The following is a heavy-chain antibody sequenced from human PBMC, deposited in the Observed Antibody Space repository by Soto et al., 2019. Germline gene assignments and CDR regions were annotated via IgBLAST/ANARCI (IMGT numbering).Heavy chain of an antibody. Sequence: LETLSLTCAVSGGSISSSNWWSWGRQPPGKGLEWIGEIYHSGSTNYNPSLKSRVTISVDKSKNQFSLKLSSVTAADTAVYYCARDRGIAAAGTEENAFDIWGQGTMVTVS. J-gene: IGHJ3*02. CDR2: IYHSGST. D-gene: IGHD6-13*01. V-gene: IGHV4-4*02. CDR3: ARDRGIAAAGTEENAFDI. CDR1: GGSISSSNW.